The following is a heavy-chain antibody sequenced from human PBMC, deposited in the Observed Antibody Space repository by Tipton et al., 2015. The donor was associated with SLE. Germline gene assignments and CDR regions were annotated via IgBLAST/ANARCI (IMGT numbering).Heavy chain of an antibody. CDR3: TRPLAAAGPLSFDY. CDR1: GGSISSHY. V-gene: IGHV4-59*11. D-gene: IGHD6-13*01. Sequence: TLSLTYTVSGGSISSHYWSWIRQPPGKGLEWIGYIYYSGSTNYNPSLKSRVTISVDTSKNQFSLKLSSVTAADTAVYYCTRPLAAAGPLSFDYWGQGTLVTVSS. J-gene: IGHJ4*02. CDR2: IYYSGST.